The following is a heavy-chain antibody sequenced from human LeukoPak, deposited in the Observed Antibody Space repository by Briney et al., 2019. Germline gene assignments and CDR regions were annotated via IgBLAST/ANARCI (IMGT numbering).Heavy chain of an antibody. CDR1: GFTFSSYS. Sequence: PGGSLRLSCAASGFTFSSYSMNWVRQAPGKGLEWVSSISSSSSYIYYADSVKGRFTISRDNAENSLYLQMNILRAEDTAVYYCARTWNNGGWYVTFDYWGQGTLVTVSS. D-gene: IGHD6-19*01. CDR2: ISSSSSYI. J-gene: IGHJ4*02. V-gene: IGHV3-21*01. CDR3: ARTWNNGGWYVTFDY.